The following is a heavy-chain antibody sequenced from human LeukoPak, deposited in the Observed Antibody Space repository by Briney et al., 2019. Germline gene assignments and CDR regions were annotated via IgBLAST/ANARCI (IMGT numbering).Heavy chain of an antibody. D-gene: IGHD3-22*01. CDR1: GFTFSSYA. V-gene: IGHV3-23*01. CDR2: ISGSGGST. Sequence: PGGSLRLSCAASGFTFSSYAMSWVRQAPGKGLEWVSAISGSGGSTYYADSVKGRFTISRDNSKNTPYLQMNSLRAEDTAVYYCAKDGDVTMIVVVIPLLDYWGQGTLVTVSS. CDR3: AKDGDVTMIVVVIPLLDY. J-gene: IGHJ4*02.